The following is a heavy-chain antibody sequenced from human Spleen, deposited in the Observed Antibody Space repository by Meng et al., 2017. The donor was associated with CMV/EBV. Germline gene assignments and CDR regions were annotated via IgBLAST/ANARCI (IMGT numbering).Heavy chain of an antibody. CDR2: ISSSGSTI. V-gene: IGHV3-48*03. CDR3: ARETRRKGMDV. Sequence: GGPLRLSCAASGFSFSSYEMNWVRQAPGKGLEWVSYISSSGSTIYNADSVKGRFTISRDTAKNSLFLQMNSLRAEDTAVYYCARETRRKGMDVWGQGTTVTVSS. J-gene: IGHJ6*01. CDR1: GFSFSSYE.